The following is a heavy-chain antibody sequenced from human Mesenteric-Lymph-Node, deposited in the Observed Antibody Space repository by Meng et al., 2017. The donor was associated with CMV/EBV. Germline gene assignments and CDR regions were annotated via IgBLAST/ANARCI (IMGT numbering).Heavy chain of an antibody. D-gene: IGHD4-23*01. CDR1: GGSFSCYY. J-gene: IGHJ4*02. Sequence: QGQLQQGGAGLLKPSETLSLTCAVYGGSFSCYYWSWIRQPPGKGLEWIGEINHSGSTNYNPSLKSRVTISVDTSKNQFSLKLSSVTAADTAVYYCARHQRWLKSEGGFNYWGQGTLVTVSS. V-gene: IGHV4-34*01. CDR2: INHSGST. CDR3: ARHQRWLKSEGGFNY.